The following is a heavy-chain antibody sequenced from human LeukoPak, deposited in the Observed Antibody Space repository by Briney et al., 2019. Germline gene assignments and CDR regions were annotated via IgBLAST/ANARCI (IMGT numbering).Heavy chain of an antibody. CDR1: GGSISSYY. CDR2: IYYSGST. Sequence: SETLSLTCTVSGGSISSYYWSWIRQPPGKGLEWIGYIYYSGSTNYNPSLKSRVTISVDPSKNQFSLKLSSVTAADTAVYYCARSSTVVVDFDYWGQGTLVTVSS. D-gene: IGHD3-22*01. CDR3: ARSSTVVVDFDY. J-gene: IGHJ4*02. V-gene: IGHV4-59*01.